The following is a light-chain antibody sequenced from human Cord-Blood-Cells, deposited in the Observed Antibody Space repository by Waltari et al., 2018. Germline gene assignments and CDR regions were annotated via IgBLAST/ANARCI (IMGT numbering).Light chain of an antibody. J-gene: IGKJ3*01. CDR3: QQYNSYS. CDR1: QSISSW. CDR2: DAF. V-gene: IGKV1-5*01. Sequence: DIQMPQSPPTLSASVGDRVTITCRASQSISSWLAWYQQKPGKAPKLLIYDAFSLESGVPSRFSGSGSGTEFTLTISSLQPDDFATYYCQQYNSYSFGPGTKVDIK.